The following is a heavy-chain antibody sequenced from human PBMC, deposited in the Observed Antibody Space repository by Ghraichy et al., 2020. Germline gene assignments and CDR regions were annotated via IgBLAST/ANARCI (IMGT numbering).Heavy chain of an antibody. CDR2: TYYRSKWYN. J-gene: IGHJ4*02. Sequence: SQTLSLTCAISGDSVSSNSAAWNWIRQSPSRGLEWLGRTYYRSKWYNDYAVSVKSRITINPDTSKNQFSLQLNSVTPEDTAVYYCARDLGVGAVADYYFDYWGQGTLVTVSS. CDR1: GDSVSSNSAA. V-gene: IGHV6-1*01. CDR3: ARDLGVGAVADYYFDY. D-gene: IGHD6-19*01.